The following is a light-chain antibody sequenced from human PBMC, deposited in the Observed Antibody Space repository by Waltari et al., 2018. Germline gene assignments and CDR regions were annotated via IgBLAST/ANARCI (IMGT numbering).Light chain of an antibody. CDR3: QHYNSYSSWT. J-gene: IGKJ1*01. CDR2: KAS. CDR1: QGIGRW. Sequence: DIQMTQYPSTLSASVGDRVTITCRVSQGIGRWLAWYQQKPGKAPKFLIYKASSLESGVPARFSGSGSGTEFTLTISSLQPDDFATYYCQHYNSYSSWTFGQGTKVEIK. V-gene: IGKV1-5*03.